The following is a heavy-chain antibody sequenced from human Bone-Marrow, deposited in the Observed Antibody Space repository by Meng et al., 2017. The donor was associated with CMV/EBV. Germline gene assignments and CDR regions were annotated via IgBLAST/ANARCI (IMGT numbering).Heavy chain of an antibody. J-gene: IGHJ3*02. CDR2: INSDGSST. Sequence: GGSLRLSCAASGFTFSSYWMHWVRQAPGKGLVWVSRINSDGSSTSYADSVKGRFTISRDNAKNTLYLQMNSLRAEDTAVYYCARENTSHDAFDIWGQGTMVTVSS. V-gene: IGHV3-74*01. D-gene: IGHD1-26*01. CDR3: ARENTSHDAFDI. CDR1: GFTFSSYW.